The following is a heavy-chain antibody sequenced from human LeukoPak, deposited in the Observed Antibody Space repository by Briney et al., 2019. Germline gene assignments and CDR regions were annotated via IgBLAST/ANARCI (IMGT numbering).Heavy chain of an antibody. V-gene: IGHV4-59*04. CDR1: GGSISSYY. CDR2: IYYSGST. CDR3: ARHAFIGYYYYMDV. Sequence: SETLSLTCTVSGGSISSYYWSWIRQPPGKGLEWIGYIYYSGSTYYNPSLKSRVTISVDTSKNQFSLKLSSVTAADTAVYYCARHAFIGYYYYMDVWGKGTTVTVSS. J-gene: IGHJ6*03. D-gene: IGHD3-16*02.